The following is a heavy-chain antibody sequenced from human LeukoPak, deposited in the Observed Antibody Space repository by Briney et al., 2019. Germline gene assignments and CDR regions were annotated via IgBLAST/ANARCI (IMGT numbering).Heavy chain of an antibody. CDR1: GFTFSSYW. CDR3: ASDPPYYYGSGSYYRY. D-gene: IGHD3-10*01. CDR2: IKQDGSEK. J-gene: IGHJ4*02. Sequence: GGSLRLSCAASGFTFSSYWMSWVRQAPGKGLEWVANIKQDGSEKYYVDSVKGRFTISRDNAKNSLYLQMNSLRAEDTAVYYCASDPPYYYGSGSYYRYWGQGTPVTVSS. V-gene: IGHV3-7*01.